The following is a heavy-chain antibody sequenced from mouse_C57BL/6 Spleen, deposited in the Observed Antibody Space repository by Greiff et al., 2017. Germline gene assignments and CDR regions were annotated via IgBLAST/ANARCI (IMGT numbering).Heavy chain of an antibody. J-gene: IGHJ1*03. Sequence: QVTLKESGPGILQPSQTLSLTCSFSGFSLSTFGMGVGWIRQASGKGLEWLAHIWWDDDKYYNPALKSRLTISKDTSKNQVFLKIANVDTADTATYYCARIQYYGSSGYWYFDVWGIGTTVTVSS. CDR2: IWWDDDK. CDR1: GFSLSTFGMG. D-gene: IGHD1-1*01. CDR3: ARIQYYGSSGYWYFDV. V-gene: IGHV8-8*01.